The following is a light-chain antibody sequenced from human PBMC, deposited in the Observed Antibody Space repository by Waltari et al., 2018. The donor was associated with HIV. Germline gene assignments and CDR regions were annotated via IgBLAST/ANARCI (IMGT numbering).Light chain of an antibody. Sequence: TVLTQSPGTLFLSPGARATLPCSSSRDSSRSYFSLYQHKPGQAPRLLIYGAASTTTGIPVTFSCSGCGTDFTLTISILGPEDFAFYYCQRYDSSPPFTFGPGTKVDI. CDR2: GAA. CDR3: QRYDSSPPFT. J-gene: IGKJ3*01. V-gene: IGKV3-20*01. CDR1: RDSSRSY.